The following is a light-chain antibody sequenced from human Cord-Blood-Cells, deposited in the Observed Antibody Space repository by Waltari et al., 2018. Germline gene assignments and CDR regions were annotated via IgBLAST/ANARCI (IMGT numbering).Light chain of an antibody. Sequence: ETTLTHSPAFLSATPGDKVNISCKASQDIDNDMNWYQQKPGEAAIFIIQEATTLVPGIPPRFSGSGSGTDFTLTISSLQAEDVAVYYCQQYYSTPLTFGGGTKVEIK. CDR2: EAT. V-gene: IGKV5-2*01. CDR1: QDIDND. CDR3: QQYYSTPLT. J-gene: IGKJ4*01.